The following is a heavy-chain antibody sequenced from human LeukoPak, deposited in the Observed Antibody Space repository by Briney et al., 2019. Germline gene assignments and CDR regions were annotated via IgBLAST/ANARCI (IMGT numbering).Heavy chain of an antibody. Sequence: ASVKVSCKVSGYTFTGYYMHWVRQAPGQGLEWMGWINPNSGGTNYAQKFQGRVTMTRDTSISTAYMELSRLRSDDTAVYYCARTYYDFWSGYQPSNWFDPWGQGTLVTVSS. D-gene: IGHD3-3*01. CDR3: ARTYYDFWSGYQPSNWFDP. CDR2: INPNSGGT. J-gene: IGHJ5*02. CDR1: GYTFTGYY. V-gene: IGHV1-2*02.